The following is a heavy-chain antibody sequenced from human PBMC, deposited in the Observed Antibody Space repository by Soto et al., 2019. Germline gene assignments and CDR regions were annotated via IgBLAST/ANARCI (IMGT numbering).Heavy chain of an antibody. J-gene: IGHJ3*02. D-gene: IGHD3-22*01. CDR3: AREGGYYYDSSGYYSLGAFDI. Sequence: PGGSLRLSCASSVFTFISYAMHWVRQAPGKGLEWVAVISYDGSNKYYADSVKGRFTISRDNSKNTLYLQMNSLRAEDTAVYYCAREGGYYYDSSGYYSLGAFDIWGQGTMVTVSS. V-gene: IGHV3-30-3*01. CDR2: ISYDGSNK. CDR1: VFTFISYA.